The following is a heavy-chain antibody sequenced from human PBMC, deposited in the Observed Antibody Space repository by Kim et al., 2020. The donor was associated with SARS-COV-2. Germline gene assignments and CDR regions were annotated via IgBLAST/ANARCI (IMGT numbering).Heavy chain of an antibody. J-gene: IGHJ4*02. D-gene: IGHD6-13*01. Sequence: SETLSLTCAVYGGSFSGYYWSWIRQPPGKGLEWIGEINHSGSTNYNPSLKSRVTISVDTSKNQFSLKLSSVTAADTAVYYCARAPGAGPVAAGRDYWGQGTLVTVSS. CDR1: GGSFSGYY. V-gene: IGHV4-34*01. CDR2: INHSGST. CDR3: ARAPGAGPVAAGRDY.